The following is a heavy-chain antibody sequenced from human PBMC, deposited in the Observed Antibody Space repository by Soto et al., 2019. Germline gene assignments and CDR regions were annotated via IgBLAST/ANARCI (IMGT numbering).Heavy chain of an antibody. CDR1: GFTFSSYG. V-gene: IGHV3-30*18. CDR2: ISYDGSNK. CDR3: AKDAEEDYYCGMDV. J-gene: IGHJ6*02. Sequence: QVQLVESGGGVVQPGRSLRLSFAASGFTFSSYGMHWVRQAPGKGLEWVAVISYDGSNKYYADSVKGRFTISRDNSKNTLYLQMNSLRAEDTAVYYCAKDAEEDYYCGMDVWGQGTTVTVSS.